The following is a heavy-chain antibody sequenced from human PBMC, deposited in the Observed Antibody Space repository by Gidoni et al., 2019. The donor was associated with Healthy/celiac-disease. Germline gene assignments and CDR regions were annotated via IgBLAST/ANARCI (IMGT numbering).Heavy chain of an antibody. CDR2: INHSGST. D-gene: IGHD3-10*01. CDR3: ARPYYYGSGSKVQYFQH. V-gene: IGHV4-34*01. J-gene: IGHJ1*01. CDR1: GGSFSGYN. Sequence: QVQLQQWGAGLLKPSETLSLTCAVYGGSFSGYNWSWIRQPPGKGLEWIGEINHSGSTNYNPSLKSRVTISVDTSKNQFSLKLSSVTAADTAVYYCARPYYYGSGSKVQYFQHWGQGTLVTVSS.